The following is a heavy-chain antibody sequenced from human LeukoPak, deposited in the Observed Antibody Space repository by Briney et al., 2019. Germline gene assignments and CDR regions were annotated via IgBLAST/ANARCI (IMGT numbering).Heavy chain of an antibody. CDR3: ARDAPTNGVWYSGFDY. CDR2: ITSSSSTL. V-gene: IGHV3-48*01. J-gene: IGHJ4*02. CDR1: GFTLSTYS. Sequence: AGGSLRLSCAASGFTLSTYSMNWVRQAPGKGLEWVSYITSSSSTLYYADSVKGRFTISRDNAKNSLYLQMSSLRVEDTAVYYCARDAPTNGVWYSGFDYWGQGTLVTVSS. D-gene: IGHD2-8*01.